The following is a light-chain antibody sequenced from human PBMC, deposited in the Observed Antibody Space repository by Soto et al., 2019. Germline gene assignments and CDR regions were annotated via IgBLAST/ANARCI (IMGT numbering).Light chain of an antibody. CDR3: AAWDASLSTWV. CDR2: TND. J-gene: IGLJ3*02. CDR1: SPNIGSDY. V-gene: IGLV1-47*02. Sequence: QSVLTQPPSASGTPGQRVTISCSGSSPNIGSDYVYWFQQLPGTAPKLLIYTNDQRPSGVPDRFSGSKSGTSASLAISGLRSEDEADYCCAAWDASLSTWVFGGGTKLTVL.